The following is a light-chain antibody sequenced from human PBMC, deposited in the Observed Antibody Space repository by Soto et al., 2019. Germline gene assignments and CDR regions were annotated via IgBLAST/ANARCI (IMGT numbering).Light chain of an antibody. Sequence: DIQMTQSPSTLSASVGDRVTITCRASQSISVWLAWFQQKPGNAPKLLIYKASTFESGAPSRFSGSGSGTEFTLTSSSLQPDDSATYYCQQYNKLWTFGQGTKVEI. CDR3: QQYNKLWT. J-gene: IGKJ1*01. CDR1: QSISVW. CDR2: KAS. V-gene: IGKV1-5*03.